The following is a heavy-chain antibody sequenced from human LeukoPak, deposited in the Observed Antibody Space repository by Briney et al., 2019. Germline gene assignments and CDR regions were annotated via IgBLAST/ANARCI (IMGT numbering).Heavy chain of an antibody. Sequence: GGSLRLSCAASGFTFSSCSMNWVRQAPGKGLEWVSSISSSSSYIYYADSVKGRFTISRDNAKNSLYLQMNSLRAEDTAVYYCARDLSGGSGTDIWGQGTMVTVSS. CDR1: GFTFSSCS. V-gene: IGHV3-21*01. D-gene: IGHD2-15*01. CDR3: ARDLSGGSGTDI. CDR2: ISSSSSYI. J-gene: IGHJ3*02.